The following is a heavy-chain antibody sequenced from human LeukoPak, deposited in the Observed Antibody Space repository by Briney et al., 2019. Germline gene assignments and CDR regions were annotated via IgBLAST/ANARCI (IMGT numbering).Heavy chain of an antibody. CDR1: GYIFTNYY. Sequence: ASVKVSCKASGYIFTNYYIHWVRQAPGQGLEWMGVINPSGDGTSYAQKFQGRVTMTRNTSISTAYMELSSLRSEDTAVYYCARGPSAYCSGGSCYSGSAWFDPWGQGTLVTVSS. CDR3: ARGPSAYCSGGSCYSGSAWFDP. D-gene: IGHD2-15*01. V-gene: IGHV1-46*01. CDR2: INPSGDGT. J-gene: IGHJ5*02.